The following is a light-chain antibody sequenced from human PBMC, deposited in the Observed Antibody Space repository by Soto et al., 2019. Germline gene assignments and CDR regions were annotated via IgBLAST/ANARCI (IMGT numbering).Light chain of an antibody. CDR3: QQYGRPPRAT. CDR1: QSVNSRY. Sequence: DTVLTQSPGTLSLSPGERATLSCRASQSVNSRYIAWYQVKPGQAPRLLIYVASSRATGIPDRFSGGGSGIVFTLSISKVEPEDLSFYYCQQYGRPPRATFGQVTRLEIK. V-gene: IGKV3-20*01. CDR2: VAS. J-gene: IGKJ5*01.